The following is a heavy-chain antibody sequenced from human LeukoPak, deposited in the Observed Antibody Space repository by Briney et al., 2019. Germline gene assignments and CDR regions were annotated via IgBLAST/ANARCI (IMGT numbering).Heavy chain of an antibody. Sequence: ASVKVSCKASGFTFTSSAMQWVRQARGQRLEWMGWIVVGSGNTNYAQKFQERVTITRDMSTSTAYMELSSLRSEDTAVYYCAATISGTAMVTSPIFDYWGQGTLVTVSS. CDR2: IVVGSGNT. CDR3: AATISGTAMVTSPIFDY. D-gene: IGHD5-18*01. V-gene: IGHV1-58*02. CDR1: GFTFTSSA. J-gene: IGHJ4*02.